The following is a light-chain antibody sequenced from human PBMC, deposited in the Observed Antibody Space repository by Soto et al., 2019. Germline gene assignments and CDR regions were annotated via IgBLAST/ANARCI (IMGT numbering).Light chain of an antibody. CDR2: YDS. J-gene: IGLJ1*01. V-gene: IGLV3-21*04. CDR3: QVWDRSSDHYV. CDR1: NIGSNS. Sequence: SYELTQPPSVSVAPGKTAKITCGGYNIGSNSVHWYQQKPGQAPVLVIYYDSDRPSGIPERFSGSNSGNTATLTISGVEAGDEADFYCQVWDRSSDHYVFGTGTKVTVL.